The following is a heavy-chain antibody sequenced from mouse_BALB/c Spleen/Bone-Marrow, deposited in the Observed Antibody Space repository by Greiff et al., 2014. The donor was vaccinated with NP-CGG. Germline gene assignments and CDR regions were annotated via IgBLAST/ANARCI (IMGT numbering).Heavy chain of an antibody. V-gene: IGHV1-4*01. Sequence: QVQLQQSGAELARPGASVKMSCKASGYTFTSYTMHWVTQRPGQGLEWIGYINPSSGYTNYNQKFKDKATLTADKSSSTAYMQLSSQTSEDSAVYYCARSGNYYGSSWFAYWGQGTLVTVSA. J-gene: IGHJ3*01. D-gene: IGHD1-1*01. CDR3: ARSGNYYGSSWFAY. CDR2: INPSSGYT. CDR1: GYTFTSYT.